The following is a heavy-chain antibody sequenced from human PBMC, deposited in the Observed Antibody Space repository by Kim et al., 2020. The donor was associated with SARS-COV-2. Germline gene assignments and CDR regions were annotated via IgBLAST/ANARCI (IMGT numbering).Heavy chain of an antibody. CDR2: INHSGST. Sequence: SETLSLTCAVYGGSFSGYYWSWIRQPPGKGLEWIGEINHSGSTNYNPSLKSRVTISVDTSKNQFSLKLSSVTAADTAVYYCARGFYYDSSGWGRGPVRFDYWGQGTLVTVSS. CDR3: ARGFYYDSSGWGRGPVRFDY. CDR1: GGSFSGYY. J-gene: IGHJ4*02. D-gene: IGHD3-22*01. V-gene: IGHV4-34*01.